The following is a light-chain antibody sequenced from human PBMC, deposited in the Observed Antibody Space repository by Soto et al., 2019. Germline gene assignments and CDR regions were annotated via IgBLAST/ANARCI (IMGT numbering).Light chain of an antibody. CDR1: SSNIGNNY. Sequence: QSVLTQPPSVSAAPGQKVTISCSGISSNIGNNYVSWYQQFPGTAPKLLIYDNNERLSGIPDRFSGSKSGTSATLGITGLQTGDEADYYCGTWDSSLSAGVFGGGTKLTVL. V-gene: IGLV1-51*01. J-gene: IGLJ2*01. CDR2: DNN. CDR3: GTWDSSLSAGV.